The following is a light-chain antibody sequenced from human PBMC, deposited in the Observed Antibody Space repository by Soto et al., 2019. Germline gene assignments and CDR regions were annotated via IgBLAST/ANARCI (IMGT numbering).Light chain of an antibody. CDR2: GAS. CDR3: QHHGGSIT. V-gene: IGKV3-20*01. J-gene: IGKJ5*01. CDR1: QSVSSNS. Sequence: PGERATLSCRASQSVSSNSLAWYLQKPGQAPRLLIYGASNRATGIADRFSDSGSGADFTLTISRLEPEDFAVYFCQHHGGSITFGQGTRLDIK.